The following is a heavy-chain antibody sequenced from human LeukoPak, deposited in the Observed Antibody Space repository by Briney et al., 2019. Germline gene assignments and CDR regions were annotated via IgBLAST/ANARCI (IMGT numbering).Heavy chain of an antibody. CDR2: FDPEDGET. D-gene: IGHD3-3*01. V-gene: IGHV1-24*01. CDR1: GYTLTELS. CDR3: ATFRPYDFWSAYYTY. Sequence: GASVKVSCKVSGYTLTELSMHWVRQAPGKGLEWMGGFDPEDGETIYAQKFQGRVTMTEDTSTDTAYMELSSLRYEDTAVYYCATFRPYDFWSAYYTYWGQGTLVTVSS. J-gene: IGHJ4*02.